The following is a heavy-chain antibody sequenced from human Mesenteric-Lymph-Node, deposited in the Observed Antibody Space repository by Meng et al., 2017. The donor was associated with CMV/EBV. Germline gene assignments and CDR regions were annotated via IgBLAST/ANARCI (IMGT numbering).Heavy chain of an antibody. CDR3: ARVLRGGGYSGYDRVGYYYYGMDV. Sequence: SVNVSCKASVGTFSSYAISWVRQAPGQGLDWMGGIIPIFGTANYAQKFQGRVTITTDESTSTAYMEMSSLRSEDTAVYYCARVLRGGGYSGYDRVGYYYYGMDVWGQGTTVTVSS. V-gene: IGHV1-69*05. J-gene: IGHJ6*02. CDR2: IIPIFGTA. D-gene: IGHD5-12*01. CDR1: VGTFSSYA.